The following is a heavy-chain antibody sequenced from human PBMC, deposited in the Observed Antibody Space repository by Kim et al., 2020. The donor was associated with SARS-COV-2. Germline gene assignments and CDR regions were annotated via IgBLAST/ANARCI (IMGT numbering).Heavy chain of an antibody. D-gene: IGHD2-15*01. Sequence: SETLSLTCTVSGGSISSYYWSWIRQPAGKGLEWIGRIYTSGSTNYNPSLKSRVTMSVDTSKNQFSLKLSSVTAADTAVYYCARERCSGGSCYSQVSWFDPWGQGTLVTVSS. V-gene: IGHV4-4*07. J-gene: IGHJ5*02. CDR3: ARERCSGGSCYSQVSWFDP. CDR2: IYTSGST. CDR1: GGSISSYY.